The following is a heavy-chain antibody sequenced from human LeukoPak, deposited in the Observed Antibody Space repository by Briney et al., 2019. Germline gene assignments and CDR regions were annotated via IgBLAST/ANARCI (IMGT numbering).Heavy chain of an antibody. CDR2: IYYSGST. V-gene: IGHV4-59*01. CDR3: ARVGGNVDY. Sequence: PSETLSLTCTVSGGSISSYYWSWTRQPPGKGLEWIGYIYYSGSTNYNPSLKSRVTISVDTSKNQFSLKLSSVTAADTAVYYCARVGGNVDYWGQGTLVTVSS. CDR1: GGSISSYY. D-gene: IGHD4-23*01. J-gene: IGHJ4*02.